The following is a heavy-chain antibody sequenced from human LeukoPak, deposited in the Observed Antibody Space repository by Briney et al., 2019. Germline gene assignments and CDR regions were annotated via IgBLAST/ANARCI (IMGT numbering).Heavy chain of an antibody. Sequence: SETLSLTCTVSSGSINSGSSFWSWVRQPPGKGLDWIGYIYPSGTTYYKPSLKSRVTISVDTSNNQFSLSLDSVTAADTAVYFCSKDSHDWGQGTLVIVSS. J-gene: IGHJ4*02. V-gene: IGHV4-30-4*08. CDR1: SGSINSGSSF. CDR2: IYPSGTT. CDR3: SKDSHD. D-gene: IGHD2-21*01.